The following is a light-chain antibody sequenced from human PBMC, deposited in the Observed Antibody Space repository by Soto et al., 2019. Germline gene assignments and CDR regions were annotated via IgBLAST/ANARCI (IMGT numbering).Light chain of an antibody. CDR2: DVS. Sequence: EILMTQSPSALAVSPGERATLSCRAGQGVTTNFAWYQQKSGRSPRLLVYDVSIRATGVPASFSGTGSETDLTLTISVLQSEDFAVYYCQQYTNWSFGQGTRLEIK. CDR3: QQYTNWS. V-gene: IGKV3D-15*03. CDR1: QGVTTN. J-gene: IGKJ5*01.